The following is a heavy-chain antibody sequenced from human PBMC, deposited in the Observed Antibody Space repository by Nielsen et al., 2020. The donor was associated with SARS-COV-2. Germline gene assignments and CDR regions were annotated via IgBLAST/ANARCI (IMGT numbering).Heavy chain of an antibody. CDR2: IKQDGSEK. D-gene: IGHD5/OR15-5a*01. V-gene: IGHV3-7*03. Sequence: GESLKISCAASGFTFSSYWMSWVRQAPGKGLEWVANIKQDGSEKYYVDSVKGRFTISRDNAKNSLYLQMNSLRAEDTALYYCAKLSVYDSVDYWGQGTLVTVSS. CDR3: AKLSVYDSVDY. CDR1: GFTFSSYW. J-gene: IGHJ4*02.